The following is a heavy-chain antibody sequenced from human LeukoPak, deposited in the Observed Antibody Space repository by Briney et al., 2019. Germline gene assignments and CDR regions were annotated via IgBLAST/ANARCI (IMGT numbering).Heavy chain of an antibody. V-gene: IGHV3-23*01. J-gene: IGHJ5*02. D-gene: IGHD5-12*01. CDR1: GFNFSSYA. Sequence: PGGSLRLSCAASGFNFSSYAMSWLRQAPGKGLELVSAISGSGGSTYYADSVKGRFTISRGNSKKTLYLQMNSLRAEDTAVYYCAKDSGATIMGDWFDPWGQGTLVTVSS. CDR2: ISGSGGST. CDR3: AKDSGATIMGDWFDP.